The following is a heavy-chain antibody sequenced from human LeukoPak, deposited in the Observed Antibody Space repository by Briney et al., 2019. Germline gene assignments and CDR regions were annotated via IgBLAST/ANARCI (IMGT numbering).Heavy chain of an antibody. CDR3: AKDLPSSGWSKEY. D-gene: IGHD6-19*01. Sequence: GRSLRLSCAASGFTFSAYGMHWVRQAPGKGLDWVAVISYDGSIKYYADSVKGRFTISRDNSQNTVYLQMNSLRAEDTALYYCAKDLPSSGWSKEYWGQGTLVTVSS. CDR1: GFTFSAYG. J-gene: IGHJ4*02. CDR2: ISYDGSIK. V-gene: IGHV3-30*18.